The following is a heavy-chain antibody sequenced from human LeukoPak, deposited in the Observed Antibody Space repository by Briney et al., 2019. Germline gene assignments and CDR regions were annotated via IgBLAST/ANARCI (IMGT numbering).Heavy chain of an antibody. D-gene: IGHD3-3*01. V-gene: IGHV3-30*02. J-gene: IGHJ4*02. Sequence: GGSLRLSCAASGFAFSSYGMHWVRQAPGKGLEWVAFIRYDGSNKHYADSVKGRFTISRDNSKNTLYLQMNSLRAEDTAVYYCAKDSSPVWSGYYTGIRDFDYWGQGTLVTVSS. CDR2: IRYDGSNK. CDR1: GFAFSSYG. CDR3: AKDSSPVWSGYYTGIRDFDY.